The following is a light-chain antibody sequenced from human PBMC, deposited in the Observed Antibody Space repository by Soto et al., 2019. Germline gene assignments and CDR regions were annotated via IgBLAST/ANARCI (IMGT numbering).Light chain of an antibody. CDR1: QSVSSY. CDR2: DAS. J-gene: IGKJ5*01. Sequence: EFVLTQSPATLSLSPGERATLSCRASQSVSSYLAWYQQKPGQAPRLLIYDASNRATGIPARFSGSGSGTDFTLTISSLEPEDLAVYYCQQRSNWPPITFGQGTRLEIK. V-gene: IGKV3-11*01. CDR3: QQRSNWPPIT.